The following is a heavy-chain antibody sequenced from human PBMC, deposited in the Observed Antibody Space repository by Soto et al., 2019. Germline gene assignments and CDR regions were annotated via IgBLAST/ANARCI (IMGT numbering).Heavy chain of an antibody. J-gene: IGHJ6*03. V-gene: IGHV1-2*04. D-gene: IGHD3-3*01. CDR3: ARSSIMFFGGFGDYYYYMAV. CDR1: GYTFTGYY. CDR2: INPNSGGT. Sequence: ASVKVSCKASGYTFTGYYMHWVRQAPGQGLEWMGWINPNSGGTNYAQKFQGWVTMTRDTSISTAYMELSRLRSDDTAVYYCARSSIMFFGGFGDYYYYMAVWGKGTTVTVSS.